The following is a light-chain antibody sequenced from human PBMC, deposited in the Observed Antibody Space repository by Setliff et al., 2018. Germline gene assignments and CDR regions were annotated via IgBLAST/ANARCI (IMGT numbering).Light chain of an antibody. J-gene: IGLJ1*01. CDR3: TSYTSTFNYV. CDR2: DVT. V-gene: IGLV2-14*01. CDR1: TSDVGGYNY. Sequence: QSALTQPASVSGSPGQSITISCTGTTSDVGGYNYVSWYQQHPGKAPKLMIYDVTNRPSGVSNRFSGSKSGNTASLTIFGLQAEDEADYYCTSYTSTFNYVFGTGTKGTVL.